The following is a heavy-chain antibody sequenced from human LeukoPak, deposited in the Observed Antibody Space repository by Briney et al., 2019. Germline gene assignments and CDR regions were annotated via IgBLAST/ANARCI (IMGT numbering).Heavy chain of an antibody. CDR1: GFTFSSYS. J-gene: IGHJ2*01. V-gene: IGHV3-21*01. D-gene: IGHD3-3*01. CDR2: ISSSSTYI. Sequence: GGSLRLSRAASGFTFSSYSMNWVRQAPGKGLEWVSSISSSSTYIYYAGSVKGRFTISRDNAKNSLFLQMNSLRAEDTAVYYCARDKGTEGLLPRGDWYFDLWGRGTLVTVSS. CDR3: ARDKGTEGLLPRGDWYFDL.